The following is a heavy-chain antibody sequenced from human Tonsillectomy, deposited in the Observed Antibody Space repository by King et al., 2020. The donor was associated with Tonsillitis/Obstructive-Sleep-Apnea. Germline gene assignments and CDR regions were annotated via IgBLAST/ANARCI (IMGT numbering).Heavy chain of an antibody. J-gene: IGHJ6*02. CDR1: GYTFTSYD. CDR2: ISTYNGDT. Sequence: VQLVESGAEVKKPGASVKVSCKASGYTFTSYDISWVRQAPGQGLEWMGWISTYNGDTNYAENLQGRVTMTTDTSTSTAYMELRSLRSDDTAVYYCARDTEGPAAVNYYYYGMDVWGQGTTVTVSS. CDR3: ARDTEGPAAVNYYYYGMDV. D-gene: IGHD2-2*01. V-gene: IGHV1-18*01.